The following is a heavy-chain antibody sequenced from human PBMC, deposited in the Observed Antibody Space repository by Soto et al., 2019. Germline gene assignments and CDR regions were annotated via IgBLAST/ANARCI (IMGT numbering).Heavy chain of an antibody. D-gene: IGHD6-13*01. Sequence: QVQLVESGGGVVQPGRSLRLSCAASGFTFSSYGMHWVRQAPGKGLEWVAVIWYDGSNKYYADSVKGRFTISRDNSKNTLYLQMNSLRAEDTAVYYCARDRGKSSWYRAYDAFDIWGQGTMVTVSS. CDR2: IWYDGSNK. CDR3: ARDRGKSSWYRAYDAFDI. J-gene: IGHJ3*02. V-gene: IGHV3-33*01. CDR1: GFTFSSYG.